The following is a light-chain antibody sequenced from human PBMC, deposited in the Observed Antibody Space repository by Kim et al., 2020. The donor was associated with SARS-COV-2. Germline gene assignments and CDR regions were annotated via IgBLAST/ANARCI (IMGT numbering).Light chain of an antibody. CDR1: RSDVGGYIS. J-gene: IGLJ1*01. CDR3: SVYMSSSTYYV. V-gene: IGLV2-14*03. Sequence: QWMSPSGTEARSDVGGYISVSRYQHHPGKAPKVLIYDVSNRASGVSMRFSGPQCGDTASPTISGVQAEDEADYYCSVYMSSSTYYVFGTGTKVTVL. CDR2: DVS.